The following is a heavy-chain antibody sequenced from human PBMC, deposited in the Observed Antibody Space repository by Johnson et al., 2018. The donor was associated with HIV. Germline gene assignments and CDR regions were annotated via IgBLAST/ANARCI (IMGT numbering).Heavy chain of an antibody. V-gene: IGHV3-7*03. CDR2: IKQDGSAK. Sequence: VQLVESGGGLVKPGGSLRLSCAASGFTLSDYYMSWIRQAPGKGLEWVANIKQDGSAKYYVDSVKGRLTISRDNAKNSLYMQMNSLRAEDAAGYYCARGGRGAFDIWGQGTMVTVSS. J-gene: IGHJ3*02. D-gene: IGHD3-10*01. CDR3: ARGGRGAFDI. CDR1: GFTLSDYY.